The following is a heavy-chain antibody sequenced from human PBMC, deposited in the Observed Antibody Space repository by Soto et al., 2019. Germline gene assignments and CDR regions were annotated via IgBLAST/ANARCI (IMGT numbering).Heavy chain of an antibody. V-gene: IGHV3-33*01. CDR3: ARGVLGTGTTLPGYYYYYYMDV. Sequence: QVQLVESGGGVVQPGRSLRLSCAASGFTFSSYGMHWVRQAPGKGLEWVAVIWYDGSNKYYADSVKGRFTISRDNSKNTLYLQMNSLRAEDTAVYYCARGVLGTGTTLPGYYYYYYMDVWGKGTTVTVSS. CDR2: IWYDGSNK. J-gene: IGHJ6*03. CDR1: GFTFSSYG. D-gene: IGHD1-7*01.